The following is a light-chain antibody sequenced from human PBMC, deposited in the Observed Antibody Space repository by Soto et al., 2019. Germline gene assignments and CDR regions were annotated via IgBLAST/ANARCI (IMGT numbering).Light chain of an antibody. CDR3: QSYDSSNPYVV. V-gene: IGLV6-57*04. Sequence: NFMLTQPHSVSESPGKTVTISCTRSSGSIASNYVQWYQQRPGSAPTTVIYEDNQRPSGVPDRFSGSIDSSSNSASLTISGLKTEDEDDYYCQSYDSSNPYVVFGGGTKLTVL. CDR2: EDN. CDR1: SGSIASNY. J-gene: IGLJ2*01.